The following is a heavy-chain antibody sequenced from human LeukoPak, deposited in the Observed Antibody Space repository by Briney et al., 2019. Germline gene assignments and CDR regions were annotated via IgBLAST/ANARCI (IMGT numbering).Heavy chain of an antibody. CDR3: ARVLSDSGGYNLASSADY. D-gene: IGHD5-24*01. Sequence: ASVKVSCKASGYTFTSYAMNWVRQAPGQGLEWMGWINTNTGNPKYAQGFTGRVVFSLDTSISTAYLQMSSLKAEDTAVYYCARVLSDSGGYNLASSADYWGQGTLVTVSS. J-gene: IGHJ4*02. CDR1: GYTFTSYA. V-gene: IGHV7-4-1*02. CDR2: INTNTGNP.